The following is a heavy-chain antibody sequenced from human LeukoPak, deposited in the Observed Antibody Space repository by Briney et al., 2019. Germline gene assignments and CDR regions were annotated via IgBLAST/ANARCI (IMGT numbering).Heavy chain of an antibody. V-gene: IGHV3-48*03. J-gene: IGHJ4*02. CDR1: GFTFSSYE. Sequence: GGSLRLTCAASGFTFSSYEMNWVRQAPGKGLEWVSYNSSSGSTIYYADSVKGRFTISRDNAKNSLYLQMNSLRAEDTAVYYCVRDPVIVGAYFDYWGQGTLVTVSS. D-gene: IGHD1-26*01. CDR3: VRDPVIVGAYFDY. CDR2: NSSSGSTI.